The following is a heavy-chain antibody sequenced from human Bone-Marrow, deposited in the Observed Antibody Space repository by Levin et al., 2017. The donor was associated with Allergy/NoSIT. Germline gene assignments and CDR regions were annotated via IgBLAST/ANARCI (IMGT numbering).Heavy chain of an antibody. J-gene: IGHJ5*02. CDR2: IIPIFDSP. V-gene: IGHV1-69*06. CDR1: GGSFTSYA. CDR3: GSGFYDRSGYFDWLDP. Sequence: SVKVSCKSSGGSFTSYAISWVRQAPGQGLEWMGGIIPIFDSPNIAQKFQGRLTISADKSTSTVYMELSSLRSEDTAVYFCGSGFYDRSGYFDWLDPWGQGTRITVSS. D-gene: IGHD3-22*01.